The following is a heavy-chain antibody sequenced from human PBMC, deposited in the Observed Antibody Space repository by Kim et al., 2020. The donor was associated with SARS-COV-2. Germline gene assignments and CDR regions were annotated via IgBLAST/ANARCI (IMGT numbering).Heavy chain of an antibody. J-gene: IGHJ4*02. V-gene: IGHV4-59*08. D-gene: IGHD6-13*01. Sequence: SETLSLTCTVSGGSISSYYWSWIRQPPGKGLEWIAYIYYSGSTNYNPSLKSRVTISVDASKNQFSLNVTSVTAADTAVYYCARSPQQLVHRFDRWGQGTPVTVSS. CDR2: IYYSGST. CDR3: ARSPQQLVHRFDR. CDR1: GGSISSYY.